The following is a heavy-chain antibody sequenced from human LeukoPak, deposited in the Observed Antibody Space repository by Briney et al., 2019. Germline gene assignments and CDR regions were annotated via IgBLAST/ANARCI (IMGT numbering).Heavy chain of an antibody. J-gene: IGHJ2*01. V-gene: IGHV4-59*01. D-gene: IGHD5-18*01. CDR3: ARENIQVWPRSFDL. CDR1: GDSISSYF. CDR2: IYNSGST. Sequence: SETLSLTCTVSGDSISSYFWNWIRQPPGKGLEWIGYIYNSGSTNYNPSLKSRVTISLDTSKNQFSLNLTSVTAADAAVYYCARENIQVWPRSFDLWGRGTLVTVSS.